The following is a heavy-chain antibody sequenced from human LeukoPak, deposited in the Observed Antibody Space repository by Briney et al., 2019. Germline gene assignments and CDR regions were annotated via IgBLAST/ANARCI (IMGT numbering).Heavy chain of an antibody. CDR3: AKDFSPCSGGSCYYY. J-gene: IGHJ4*02. D-gene: IGHD2-15*01. V-gene: IGHV3-30*18. CDR2: ISYDGSNK. Sequence: GGSLSLACAASGFSFTSYGMRWVRQAPGKGLEWVAFISYDGSNKYYADSVKGRFTISRDNSKNTLYLQMHSLRAEDTAVYYCAKDFSPCSGGSCYYYWGQGTLVTVSS. CDR1: GFSFTSYG.